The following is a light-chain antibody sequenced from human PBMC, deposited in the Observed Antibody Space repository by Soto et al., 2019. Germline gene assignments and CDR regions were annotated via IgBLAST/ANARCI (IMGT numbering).Light chain of an antibody. CDR2: DDN. J-gene: IGLJ1*01. V-gene: IGLV1-51*01. CDR3: GSWDSSLSAYV. CDR1: SSNIGGNS. Sequence: QSVLTQPPSVSAAPGQKVTISCSGSSSNIGGNSVSWYQQLPGTAPKLLIYDDNKRPSGIPDRFSGSKSGTSATLGISGFQTGDAADYYCGSWDSSLSAYVFGPRTKVTV.